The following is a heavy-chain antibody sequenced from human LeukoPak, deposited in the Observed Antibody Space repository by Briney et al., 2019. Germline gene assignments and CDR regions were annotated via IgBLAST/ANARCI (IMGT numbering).Heavy chain of an antibody. CDR3: ATSPGDARVGEVWFDS. J-gene: IGHJ5*01. Sequence: QPGRSLRLSCAASGFTFDDYDMHWVRQAPGKGLEWVSSITFENGRRDYADSVKGRFTISRDNAKNSLYLQMTSLRVEDTAVYYCATSPGDARVGEVWFDSWGQGTLVTVSS. CDR1: GFTFDDYD. CDR2: ITFENGRR. D-gene: IGHD3-10*01. V-gene: IGHV3-9*01.